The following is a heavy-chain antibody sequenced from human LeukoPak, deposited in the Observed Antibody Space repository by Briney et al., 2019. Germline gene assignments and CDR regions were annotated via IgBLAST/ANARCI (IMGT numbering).Heavy chain of an antibody. V-gene: IGHV3-13*01. Sequence: GGSLRLSCAASGFTFSSYDMHWVRQATGKGLEWVSAIGTAGDTYYPGSVKGRFTISRENAKNPLYLQMNSLRAGDTAVYYCAREGRYCSSTSCYHYYYGMDVWGQGTTVTVSS. CDR1: GFTFSSYD. D-gene: IGHD2-2*01. CDR2: IGTAGDT. J-gene: IGHJ6*02. CDR3: AREGRYCSSTSCYHYYYGMDV.